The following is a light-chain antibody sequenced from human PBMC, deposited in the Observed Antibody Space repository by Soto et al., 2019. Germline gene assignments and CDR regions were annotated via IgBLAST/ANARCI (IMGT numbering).Light chain of an antibody. J-gene: IGKJ2*01. V-gene: IGKV3-20*01. CDR3: QQYGRSPPFA. CDR2: GAS. Sequence: EMVLTQSPGTLSLSPGERATLSCRASQSVSSNYLAWYQQNPGQAPRLLIYGASTRATGIPDRFSGSGSGTDFTLTISRLEPEDFAVYFCQQYGRSPPFAFGQGTKVDIK. CDR1: QSVSSNY.